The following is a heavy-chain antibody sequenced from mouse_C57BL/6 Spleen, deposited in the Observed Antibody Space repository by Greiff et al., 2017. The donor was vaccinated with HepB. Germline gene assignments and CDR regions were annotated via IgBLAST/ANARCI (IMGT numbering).Heavy chain of an antibody. V-gene: IGHV1-82*01. CDR3: ARGGYYGSRGAWFAY. CDR2: IYPGDGDT. D-gene: IGHD1-1*01. CDR1: GYAFSSSW. Sequence: IQLQQSGPELVKPGASVKISCKASGYAFSSSWMNWVKQRPGKGLEWIGRIYPGDGDTNYNGKFKGKATLTADNSSSTAYMQLSSLTSEDSAVYFCARGGYYGSRGAWFAYWGQGTLVTVSA. J-gene: IGHJ3*01.